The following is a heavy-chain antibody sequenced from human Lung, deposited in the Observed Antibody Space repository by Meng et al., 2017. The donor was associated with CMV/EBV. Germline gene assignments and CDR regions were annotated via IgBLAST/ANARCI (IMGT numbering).Heavy chain of an antibody. Sequence: FSSFSLSTVGVAVGCLRQPPGKALEWFSLIYWNDDKRYRPSLRNRLTVTKDTSKNQVVLTMTNMDPVDTATYYCAHRIFWSGYYDYWGQGILVTVSS. J-gene: IGHJ4*02. CDR2: IYWNDDK. CDR1: SFSLSTVGVA. D-gene: IGHD3-3*01. V-gene: IGHV2-5*01. CDR3: AHRIFWSGYYDY.